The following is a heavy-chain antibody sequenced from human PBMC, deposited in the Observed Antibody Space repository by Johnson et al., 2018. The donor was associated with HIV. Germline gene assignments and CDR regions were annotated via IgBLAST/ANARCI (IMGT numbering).Heavy chain of an antibody. J-gene: IGHJ3*02. CDR1: GFTFSSYW. CDR2: IKQDGSEK. V-gene: IGHV3-7*01. Sequence: EMQLVESGGGVVRPGGSLRLSCAASGFTFSSYWMSWVRQAPGKGLEWVANIKQDGSEKYYVDSVKGRFTISRDNAKNSLYLQMNSLRAEDTAVYYCARELEIAQGLDAFDIWGQGTMVTVSS. D-gene: IGHD5-24*01. CDR3: ARELEIAQGLDAFDI.